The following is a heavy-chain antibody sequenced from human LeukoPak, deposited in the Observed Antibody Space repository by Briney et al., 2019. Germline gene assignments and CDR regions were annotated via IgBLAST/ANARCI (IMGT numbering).Heavy chain of an antibody. CDR2: IIPIFGTA. CDR1: GGTFSSYA. D-gene: IGHD3-10*01. V-gene: IGHV1-69*05. Sequence: SVKVSCKASGGTFSSYAISWVRQAPGQGLEWMGGIIPIFGTANYAQKFQGRVTITTDESTSTAYMELSSLRSEDTAVYYCARDFGSAGAFDIWGQGTMVTVSS. CDR3: ARDFGSAGAFDI. J-gene: IGHJ3*02.